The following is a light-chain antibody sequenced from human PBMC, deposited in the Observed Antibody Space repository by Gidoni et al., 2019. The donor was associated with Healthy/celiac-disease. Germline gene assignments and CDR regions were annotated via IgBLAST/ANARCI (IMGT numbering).Light chain of an antibody. J-gene: IGKJ1*01. CDR3: QQYCRS. V-gene: IGKV3-20*01. CDR2: GAS. Sequence: IVLTQSPGTLSLSPGARATLSCRASQSVSSSYLAWYQQKPGQAPRLLIYGASSRATGIPDRFSGRGSGTDFTLTISRLEPEDFAVYYCQQYCRSFXQXTKVEIK. CDR1: QSVSSSY.